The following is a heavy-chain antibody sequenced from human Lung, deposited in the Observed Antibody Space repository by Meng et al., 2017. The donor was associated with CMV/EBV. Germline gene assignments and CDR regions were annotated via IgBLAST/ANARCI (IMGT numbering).Heavy chain of an antibody. V-gene: IGHV4-34*01. D-gene: IGHD3-10*01. CDR1: GGSFSGYY. CDR3: ARSKRNNYYGSGSYSKNYGMDV. CDR2: INHSGST. J-gene: IGHJ6*02. Sequence: SETXSLXCAVYGGSFSGYYWSWIRQPPGKGLEWIGEINHSGSTNYNPSLKSRVTISVDTSKNQFSLKLSSVTAADTAVYYCARSKRNNYYGSGSYSKNYGMDVWXQWTTVTVSS.